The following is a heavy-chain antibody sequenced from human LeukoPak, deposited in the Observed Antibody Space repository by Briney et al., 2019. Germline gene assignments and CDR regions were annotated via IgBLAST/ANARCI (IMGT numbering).Heavy chain of an antibody. V-gene: IGHV3-21*01. Sequence: GGSLRLSCAASGFTFSSYSMNWVRQAPGKGLEWVSSISSSSSYIYYADSVKGRFTISRDNAKNSLYLQMNSLRAEDTAVYYCARASPVDTAMAYAFDIWGQGTMVTVSS. CDR3: ARASPVDTAMAYAFDI. J-gene: IGHJ3*02. CDR1: GFTFSSYS. CDR2: ISSSSSYI. D-gene: IGHD5-18*01.